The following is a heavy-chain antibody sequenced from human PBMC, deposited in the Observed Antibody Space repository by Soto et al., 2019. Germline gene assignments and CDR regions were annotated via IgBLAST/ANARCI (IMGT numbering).Heavy chain of an antibody. CDR3: AGERVEMPTSLLWVDYCDGTDV. D-gene: IGHD1-26*01. CDR1: GGSISSGGYY. Sequence: QVQLQESGPGLVKPSQTLSLTCTVSGGSISSGGYYWSWIRQHPGKGLEWIGYIYYSGSTYYNPSLKSRVTVSVDTSKNLFSRKLSAVTAAYTAVYYCAGERVEMPTSLLWVDYCDGTDVWGQGTTVTVFS. J-gene: IGHJ6*02. V-gene: IGHV4-31*03. CDR2: IYYSGST.